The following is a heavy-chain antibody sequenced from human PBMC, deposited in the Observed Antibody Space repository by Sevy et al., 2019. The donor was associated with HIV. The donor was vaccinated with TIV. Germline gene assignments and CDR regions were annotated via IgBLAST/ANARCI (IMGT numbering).Heavy chain of an antibody. Sequence: ASVNVSCKASGYTFTSYGISWVRQAPGQGLEWMGWISAYNGDINYSQKLQGRLTMTTDTSTSTAYMELRSLRSDDTAVYFCARSGGSGSYSDFDYWGQGTLVTVSS. CDR3: ARSGGSGSYSDFDY. V-gene: IGHV1-18*01. CDR1: GYTFTSYG. CDR2: ISAYNGDI. J-gene: IGHJ4*02. D-gene: IGHD3-10*01.